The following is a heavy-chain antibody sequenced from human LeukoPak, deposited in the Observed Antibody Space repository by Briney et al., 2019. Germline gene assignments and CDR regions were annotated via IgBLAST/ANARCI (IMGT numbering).Heavy chain of an antibody. CDR2: INPNSGGT. CDR1: GYTFTGYH. CDR3: ARVYNWNDGTDY. Sequence: ASVKVSCKASGYTFTGYHMHWVRQAPGQGLEWMGWINPNSGGTNYAQKFQGRVTMTRDTSISTAYMELSRLRSDDTAVYYCARVYNWNDGTDYWGQGTLVTVSS. V-gene: IGHV1-2*02. D-gene: IGHD1-1*01. J-gene: IGHJ4*02.